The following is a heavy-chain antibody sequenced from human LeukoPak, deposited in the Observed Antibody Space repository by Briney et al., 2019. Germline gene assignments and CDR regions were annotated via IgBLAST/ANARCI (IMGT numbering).Heavy chain of an antibody. V-gene: IGHV4-38-2*01. CDR3: ASSLFLNAFDI. CDR1: GYSLSSGYY. CDR2: IYHSGST. Sequence: SESLSLTCAVSGYSLSSGYYWGWIRQPPGKGLEGIGSIYHSGSTYYNPSLKSRVNISVDTSENQFSLKLSSVTAADTAVYYCASSLFLNAFDIWGQGTMVTVSS. D-gene: IGHD2/OR15-2a*01. J-gene: IGHJ3*02.